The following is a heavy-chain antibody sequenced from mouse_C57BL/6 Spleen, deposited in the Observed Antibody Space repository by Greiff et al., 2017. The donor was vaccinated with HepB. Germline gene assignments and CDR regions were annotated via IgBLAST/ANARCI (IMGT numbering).Heavy chain of an antibody. V-gene: IGHV5-9*01. D-gene: IGHD2-12*01. J-gene: IGHJ2*01. CDR1: GFTFSSYT. CDR3: ARAYYSLYFDY. Sequence: EVKLMESGGGLVKPGGSLKLSCAASGFTFSSYTMSWVRQTPEKRLEWVATISGGGGNTYYPDSVKGRFTISRDNAKNTLYLQMSSLRSEDTALYYCARAYYSLYFDYWGQGTTLTVSS. CDR2: ISGGGGNT.